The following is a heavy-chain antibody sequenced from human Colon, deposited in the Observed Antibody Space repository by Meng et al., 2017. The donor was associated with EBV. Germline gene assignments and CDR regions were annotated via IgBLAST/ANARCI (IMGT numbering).Heavy chain of an antibody. V-gene: IGHV4-30-4*01. CDR1: GASMGSGTYY. Sequence: VQLPAPGPGPEEPSQTLSLTCTVSGASMGSGTYYWSWIRQPPGKGLEWIGYIHHSGSAYYNPSLKSRVSISVDTSKNQFTLNLNSMTAADTAVYYCASFDHIPRRNYFDYWGQGTLVTVSS. CDR2: IHHSGSA. D-gene: IGHD2-21*01. CDR3: ASFDHIPRRNYFDY. J-gene: IGHJ4*02.